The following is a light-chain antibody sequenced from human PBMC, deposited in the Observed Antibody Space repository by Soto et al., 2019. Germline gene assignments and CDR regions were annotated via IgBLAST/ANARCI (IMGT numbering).Light chain of an antibody. Sequence: EVVLTQSPGTLSLSPGERATLSCRASQSVSNNYFAWYQQKPGQAPRLLIFGPSDTATGIPDRFSGSGSGTYFTLTISRLEPEDFAVYYCQQYGSSPPYTFGQGTKLEIK. CDR3: QQYGSSPPYT. J-gene: IGKJ2*01. CDR2: GPS. CDR1: QSVSNNY. V-gene: IGKV3-20*01.